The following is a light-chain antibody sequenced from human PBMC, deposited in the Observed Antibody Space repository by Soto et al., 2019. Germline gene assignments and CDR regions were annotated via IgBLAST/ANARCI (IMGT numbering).Light chain of an antibody. CDR1: SSNIGSNT. CDR2: SNN. V-gene: IGLV1-44*01. Sequence: QSVLTQSPSASGTPGQRVTISCSGSSSNIGSNTVNWYQQLPGTAPKLLIYSNNQRPSGVPDRFSGSKSGTSASLAISGLHSEDEADYYCAAWDDSLNGPVVFGGGTKLTVL. J-gene: IGLJ2*01. CDR3: AAWDDSLNGPVV.